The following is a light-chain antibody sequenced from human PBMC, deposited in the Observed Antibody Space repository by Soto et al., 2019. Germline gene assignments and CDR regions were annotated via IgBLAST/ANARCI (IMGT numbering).Light chain of an antibody. J-gene: IGLJ1*01. CDR2: DVS. V-gene: IGLV2-14*01. CDR3: SSYTSTSTFYV. CDR1: SSDVGGYNY. Sequence: QSVLTQPASVSGSPGQSITISCTGTSSDVGGYNYVSWYQQHPGKAPKLMIYDVSNRPSGVSNRFSGSKSGNTASQTISGLQAEDEADYYCSSYTSTSTFYVFGTGTKVTVL.